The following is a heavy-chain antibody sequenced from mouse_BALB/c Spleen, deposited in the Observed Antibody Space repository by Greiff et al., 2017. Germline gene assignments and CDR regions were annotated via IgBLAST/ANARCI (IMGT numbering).Heavy chain of an antibody. Sequence: VQLQQPGAELVKPGAPVKLSCKASGYTFTSYWMNWVKQRPGRGLEWIGRIDPSDSDTHYNQKFKDKATLTVDKSSSTAYIQLSSLTSEDSAVYCCARSRCGCDLYAMDYWGQGTSVTVSS. CDR3: ARSRCGCDLYAMDY. CDR2: IDPSDSDT. D-gene: IGHD3-3*01. CDR1: GYTFTSYW. V-gene: IGHV1-69*02. J-gene: IGHJ4*01.